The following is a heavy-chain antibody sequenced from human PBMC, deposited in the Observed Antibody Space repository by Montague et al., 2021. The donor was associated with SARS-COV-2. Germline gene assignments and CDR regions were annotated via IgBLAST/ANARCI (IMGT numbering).Heavy chain of an antibody. CDR3: ARLARGEYYDCWVGSHEYPHYDDGMDV. CDR2: IYYSGST. J-gene: IGHJ6*02. V-gene: IGHV4-59*08. CDR1: GGSISSYY. Sequence: SETLSLTCTVSGGSISSYYWSWIRQPPGKGLEWIGYIYYSGSTNXXPSLKSRVTISVDTSKNQFSLKLSSVTAADTAVYYCARLARGEYYDCWVGSHEYPHYDDGMDVWGQGTMVTVSS. D-gene: IGHD3-3*01.